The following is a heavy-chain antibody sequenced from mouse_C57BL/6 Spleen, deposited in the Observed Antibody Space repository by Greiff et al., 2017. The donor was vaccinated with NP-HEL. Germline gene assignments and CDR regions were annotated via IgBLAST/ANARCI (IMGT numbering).Heavy chain of an antibody. CDR2: INPNNGGT. CDR1: GYTFTDYN. D-gene: IGHD1-1*01. V-gene: IGHV1-22*01. Sequence: EVQLQQSGPELVKPGASVKMSCKASGYTFTDYNMHWVKQSHGKSLEWIGYINPNNGGTSYNQKFKGQATLTVNKTSSTAYMELRSLTSDDYAVYYCARYRGSRANYFDYWGQGTSLTVSS. J-gene: IGHJ2*02. CDR3: ARYRGSRANYFDY.